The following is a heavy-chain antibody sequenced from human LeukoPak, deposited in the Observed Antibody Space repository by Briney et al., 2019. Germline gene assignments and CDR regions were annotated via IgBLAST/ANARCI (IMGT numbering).Heavy chain of an antibody. V-gene: IGHV3-15*01. J-gene: IGHJ4*02. CDR1: GFTLSNAW. CDR2: IKSKTDGGTT. CDR3: TTTEWELPGGVLDY. Sequence: GGSLRLSCAASGFTLSNAWMSWVRQAPGKGLEWVGRIKSKTDGGTTDYAAPVKGRFTISRDDSENTLYLQMNSLKTEDTAVYYCTTTEWELPGGVLDYWGQGTLVTVSS. D-gene: IGHD1-26*01.